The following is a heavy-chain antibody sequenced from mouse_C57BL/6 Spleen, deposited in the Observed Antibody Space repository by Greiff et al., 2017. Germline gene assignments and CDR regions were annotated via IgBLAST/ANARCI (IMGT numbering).Heavy chain of an antibody. V-gene: IGHV1-50*01. CDR1: GYTFTSYW. D-gene: IGHD2-4*01. J-gene: IGHJ3*01. CDR2: IDPSDSYT. CDR3: ARGGLRRSFWFAY. Sequence: QVQLQQSGAELVKPGASVKLSCKASGYTFTSYWMQWVKQRPGQGLEWIGEIDPSDSYTNYNQKFKGKATLTVDTSSSTAYMQLSSLTSEDSAVYYCARGGLRRSFWFAYWGQGTLVTVSA.